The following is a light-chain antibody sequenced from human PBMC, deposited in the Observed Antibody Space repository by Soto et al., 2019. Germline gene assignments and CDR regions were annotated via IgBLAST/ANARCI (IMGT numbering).Light chain of an antibody. CDR3: MQALQTPYT. V-gene: IGKV2-28*01. CDR2: LGS. CDR1: QSFLHSNGYNY. Sequence: DIVMTQSPLSLPVTPGEPASISCRSSQSFLHSNGYNYLDWYLQKPGQSPQLLIYLGSNRASGVPDRFSGSGSGTDFTLKISSVEAEDVGVYYCMQALQTPYTFGQGTKLEIK. J-gene: IGKJ2*01.